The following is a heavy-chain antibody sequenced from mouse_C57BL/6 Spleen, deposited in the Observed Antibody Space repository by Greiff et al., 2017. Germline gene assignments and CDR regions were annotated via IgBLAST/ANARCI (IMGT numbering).Heavy chain of an antibody. CDR1: GYTFTDYY. J-gene: IGHJ4*01. V-gene: IGHV1-26*01. D-gene: IGHD1-1*01. CDR2: INPNNGGT. Sequence: EVQLQQSGPELVKPGASVKISCKASGYTFTDYYMNWVKQSHGKSLEWIGDINPNNGGTSYNQKFKGKATLTVDKSSSTAYMELRSLTSEDSAVYYCARSYGLGYAMDCWGQGTSVTVSS. CDR3: ARSYGLGYAMDC.